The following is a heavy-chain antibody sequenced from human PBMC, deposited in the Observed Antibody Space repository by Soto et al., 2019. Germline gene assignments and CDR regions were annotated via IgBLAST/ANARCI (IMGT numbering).Heavy chain of an antibody. CDR3: ARRNAGPDYYYYMDV. J-gene: IGHJ6*03. D-gene: IGHD2-8*01. CDR2: IYYSGST. CDR1: GGSISSYY. Sequence: QVQLQESGPGLVKPSETLSLTCTVSGGSISSYYWSWIRQPPGKGLEWIGYIYYSGSTNYNPSLKSRVTISVDTSKNQFSLKLSSVTAADTAVYYCARRNAGPDYYYYMDVWGKGTTVTVSS. V-gene: IGHV4-59*01.